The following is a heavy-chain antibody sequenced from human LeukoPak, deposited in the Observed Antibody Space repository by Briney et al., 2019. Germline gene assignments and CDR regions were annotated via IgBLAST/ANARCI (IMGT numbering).Heavy chain of an antibody. D-gene: IGHD3-16*01. V-gene: IGHV3-11*01. J-gene: IGHJ4*02. Sequence: GGSLRLSCAASGFTFSDYQISWIRQAPGKGLEWVSYISSSGNTIYYADSVKGRFTISRDNAKNSLDLQMISLRAEDTAVYYCARSATQRGTYWGQGTLVTVSS. CDR2: ISSSGNTI. CDR1: GFTFSDYQ. CDR3: ARSATQRGTY.